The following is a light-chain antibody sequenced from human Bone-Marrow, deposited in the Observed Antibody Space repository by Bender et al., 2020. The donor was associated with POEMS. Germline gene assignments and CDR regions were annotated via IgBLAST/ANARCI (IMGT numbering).Light chain of an antibody. CDR1: ALPNQF. J-gene: IGLJ3*02. CDR2: KDS. CDR3: VLYMGSGIWV. V-gene: IGLV3-25*02. Sequence: SYELTQPPSVSVSPGQTAEITCSGDALPNQFSYWFQQMPGQAPVLVLFKDSERPSGSPERFSGSSSGTIVTLTISGVQADDESDYYCVLYMGSGIWVFGGGTKLTVL.